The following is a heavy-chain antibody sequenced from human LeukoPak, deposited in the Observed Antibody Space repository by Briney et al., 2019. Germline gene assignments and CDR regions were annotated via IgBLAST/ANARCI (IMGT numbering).Heavy chain of an antibody. CDR2: ITGSSTWT. V-gene: IGHV3-23*01. D-gene: IGHD7-27*01. CDR1: GFTFGTYG. CDR3: ARELVSLGTGYFDL. Sequence: GGSLRLSCEASGFTFGTYGMTWVRQAPGKGLEWVSGITGSSTWTFYTDSVRGRFTISRDNSKNTLHLQMNNLTADDTAIYYCARELVSLGTGYFDLWGRGTLVTVSS. J-gene: IGHJ2*01.